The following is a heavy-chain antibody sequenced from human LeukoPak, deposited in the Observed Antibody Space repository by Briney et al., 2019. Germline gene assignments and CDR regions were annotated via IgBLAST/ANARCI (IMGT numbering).Heavy chain of an antibody. CDR1: GDIVSSNSAA. J-gene: IGHJ3*02. Sequence: SQTLSLTCAISGDIVSSNSAAWNWIRQSPSRGLEWLGRTYYRSKWYTDYAVTMKSRITINPDTSKNQFSLQLNSVTPEDTAVYYCAREWVAVSDGFDIWGQGTMVTVSS. CDR3: AREWVAVSDGFDI. V-gene: IGHV6-1*01. CDR2: TYYRSKWYT. D-gene: IGHD2-15*01.